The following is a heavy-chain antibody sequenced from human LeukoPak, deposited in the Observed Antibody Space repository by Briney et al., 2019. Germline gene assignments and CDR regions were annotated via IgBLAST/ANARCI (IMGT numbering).Heavy chain of an antibody. CDR2: INHSGST. CDR1: GGSFSGYY. Sequence: PSETLSLTCAVYGGSFSGYYWSWIRQPPGKGLEWIGEINHSGSTNYNPSLKSRVTISVDTSKNQFSLKLSSVTAADTAVYYCARGAMRLMVYATTRLPDFDYWGQGTLVTVSS. CDR3: ARGAMRLMVYATTRLPDFDY. D-gene: IGHD2-8*01. V-gene: IGHV4-34*01. J-gene: IGHJ4*02.